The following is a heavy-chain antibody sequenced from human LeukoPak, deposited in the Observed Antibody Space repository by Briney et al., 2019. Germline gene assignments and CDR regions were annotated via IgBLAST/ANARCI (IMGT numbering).Heavy chain of an antibody. D-gene: IGHD4-11*01. CDR1: SGSISRNSHY. V-gene: IGHV4-39*01. CDR2: IYYTGRT. CDR3: ARSLVDYSSPSWSAHFDY. J-gene: IGHJ4*02. Sequence: SETLSLTCTVSSGSISRNSHYWGWIRQPPGKGLEWVGSIYYTGRTFDNPSLESRVTVSVDTSKNQFTLKMRSLTVADTAVYYCARSLVDYSSPSWSAHFDYWGQGILVTVSS.